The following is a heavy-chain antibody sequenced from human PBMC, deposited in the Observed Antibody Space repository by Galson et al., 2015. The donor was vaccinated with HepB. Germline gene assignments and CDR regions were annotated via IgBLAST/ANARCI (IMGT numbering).Heavy chain of an antibody. V-gene: IGHV4-34*01. CDR1: GGSFSGYY. D-gene: IGHD6-13*01. J-gene: IGHJ4*02. Sequence: LSLTCAVYGGSFSGYYWSWIRQPPGKGLEWIGEINHSGSTNYNPSLKSRVTISVDTSKNQFSLKLSSVTAADTAVYYCARYIRSYQYYFDYWGQGTLVTVSS. CDR2: INHSGST. CDR3: ARYIRSYQYYFDY.